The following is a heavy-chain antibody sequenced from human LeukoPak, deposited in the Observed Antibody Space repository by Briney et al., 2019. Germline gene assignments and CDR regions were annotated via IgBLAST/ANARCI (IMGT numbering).Heavy chain of an antibody. CDR3: VKGIVVVTARAFDY. V-gene: IGHV3-64D*06. J-gene: IGHJ4*02. D-gene: IGHD2-21*02. CDR2: ISSIGGST. CDR1: GFTFSSYA. Sequence: GGSLRLSCSASGFTFSSYAMHWVRQAPGKGLEYVSAISSIGGSTYYADSVKGRFTISRDNSKNTLYLQMSSLRPEDTAVYYCVKGIVVVTARAFDYWGQGTLVTVSS.